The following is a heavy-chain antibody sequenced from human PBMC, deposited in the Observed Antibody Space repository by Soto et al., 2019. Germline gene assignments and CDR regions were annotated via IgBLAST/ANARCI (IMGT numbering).Heavy chain of an antibody. V-gene: IGHV3-21*06. CDR1: GFTFTRYS. J-gene: IGHJ4*02. Sequence: PGGSLRLSCASSGFTFTRYSMNWVRQAPEEGLEWVSSISSTTKYIYYGDSMKGRFTISRDNAKNSLYLEMNSVRAEDTAVYYCARESEDLTSNFDYWGQGTLVTVSS. CDR3: ARESEDLTSNFDY. CDR2: ISSTTKYI.